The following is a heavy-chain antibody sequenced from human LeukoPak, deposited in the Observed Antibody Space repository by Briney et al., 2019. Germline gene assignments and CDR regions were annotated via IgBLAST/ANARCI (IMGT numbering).Heavy chain of an antibody. CDR2: ISSSSSYI. D-gene: IGHD2-15*01. J-gene: IGHJ6*02. CDR1: GFTFSSYS. CDR3: ARWYHLSFGMDV. V-gene: IGHV3-21*01. Sequence: GGSLRLSCAASGFTFSSYSMNWVRQAPGKGLEWVSSISSSSSYIYYADSVKGRFTISRDNAKNSLYLQMHSLRAEDTAVYYCARWYHLSFGMDVWGQGTTVTVSS.